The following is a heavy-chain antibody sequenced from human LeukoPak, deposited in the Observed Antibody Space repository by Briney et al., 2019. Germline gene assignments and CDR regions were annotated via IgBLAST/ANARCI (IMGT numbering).Heavy chain of an antibody. CDR1: GYTFTGYY. CDR3: ARGANIVARITPLDY. D-gene: IGHD5-12*01. J-gene: IGHJ4*02. CDR2: INPNSGGT. Sequence: GASVKVSCKASGYTFTGYYMHWVRQAPGQGLEWMGWINPNSGGTNYAQKFQGRVTMTRDTSISTAYMELSRLRSDDTAVYYCARGANIVARITPLDYWAQGTLVTVSS. V-gene: IGHV1-2*02.